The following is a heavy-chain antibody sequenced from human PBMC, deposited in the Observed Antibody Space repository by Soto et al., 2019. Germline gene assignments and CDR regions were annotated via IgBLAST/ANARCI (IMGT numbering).Heavy chain of an antibody. D-gene: IGHD3-9*01. Sequence: PGGSLRLSCAASGFTFSSYAMHWVRQAPGKGLGWVAVISYDGSNKYYADSVKGRFTISRDNSKNTLYLQMNSLRAEDTAVYYCARDIRIRYFDWSYFDYWGQGTLVTVSS. CDR2: ISYDGSNK. CDR3: ARDIRIRYFDWSYFDY. J-gene: IGHJ4*02. V-gene: IGHV3-30-3*01. CDR1: GFTFSSYA.